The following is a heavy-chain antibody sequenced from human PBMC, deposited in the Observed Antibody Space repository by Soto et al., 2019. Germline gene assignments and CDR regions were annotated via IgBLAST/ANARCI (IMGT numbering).Heavy chain of an antibody. CDR1: GGAINTENYY. CDR3: ATLPVPASRHIDFDY. J-gene: IGHJ4*02. CDR2: IFHNGHA. D-gene: IGHD3-10*01. Sequence: PSETLSLTCSLSGGAINTENYYWGWIRQSPRQGLEWIGSIFHNGHANYNPSLKGRVTISQDMSKNQFFLTLTSLTAADTVVYYCATLPVPASRHIDFDYWGQGALVTVSS. V-gene: IGHV4-39*01.